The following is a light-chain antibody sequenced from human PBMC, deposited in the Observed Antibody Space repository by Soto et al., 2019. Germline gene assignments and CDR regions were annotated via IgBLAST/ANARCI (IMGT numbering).Light chain of an antibody. V-gene: IGLV2-14*01. CDR1: SCDVGGYNY. Sequence: QSVLTQPASVSGSPGRSITISCTGTSCDVGGYNYVSWYQQHPGKAPKFMIYDVSNRPSGVSNRFSGSKSGNTASLTISGLQAEDEADYYCSSYTTSNTRQIVFGTGTKVTVL. CDR2: DVS. J-gene: IGLJ1*01. CDR3: SSYTTSNTRQIV.